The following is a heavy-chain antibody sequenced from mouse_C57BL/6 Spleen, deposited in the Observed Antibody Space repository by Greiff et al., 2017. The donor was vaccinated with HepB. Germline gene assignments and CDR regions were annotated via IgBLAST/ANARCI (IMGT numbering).Heavy chain of an antibody. CDR1: GYTFTDYN. CDR2: INPNNGGT. CDR3: ARSDDLAWFAY. Sequence: VQLQQSGPELVKPGASVKIPCKASGYTFTDYNMDWVKQSHGKSLEWIGDINPNNGGTNYNQKFKGKATLTVDKSSSTAYMELRSLTSEDTSVHYCARSDDLAWFAYWGQGTLVTVSA. D-gene: IGHD2-3*01. V-gene: IGHV1-18*01. J-gene: IGHJ3*01.